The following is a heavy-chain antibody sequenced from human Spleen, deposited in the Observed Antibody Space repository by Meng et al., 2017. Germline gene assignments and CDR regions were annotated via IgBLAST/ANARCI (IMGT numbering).Heavy chain of an antibody. CDR3: ARGGIAVAGPYFDY. J-gene: IGHJ4*02. V-gene: IGHV4-34*01. CDR1: GGSFSGYY. CDR2: INHSGST. D-gene: IGHD6-19*01. Sequence: QVQLQESGPGLLKPSETLSLTCAVYGGSFSGYYWSWIRQPPGKGLEWIGEINHSGSTNYNPSLKSRVTISIDTSKNQFSLKLSSVTAADTAVYYCARGGIAVAGPYFDYWGQSTLVTVSS.